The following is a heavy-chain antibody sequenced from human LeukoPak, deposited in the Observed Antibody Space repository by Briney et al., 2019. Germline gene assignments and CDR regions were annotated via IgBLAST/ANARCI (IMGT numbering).Heavy chain of an antibody. CDR1: GFTFSHHG. CDR3: ARAVDKGTGYYMDF. Sequence: GGSLRLSCAAFGFTFSHHGMHWVRRAPGKGLEWVAFILYDGSNKYYVDSVKGRFTISRDNSKNALSLQMNSLRAEDTAMYYCARAVDKGTGYYMDFWGQGILVTVSS. V-gene: IGHV3-30*02. J-gene: IGHJ4*02. D-gene: IGHD3-22*01. CDR2: ILYDGSNK.